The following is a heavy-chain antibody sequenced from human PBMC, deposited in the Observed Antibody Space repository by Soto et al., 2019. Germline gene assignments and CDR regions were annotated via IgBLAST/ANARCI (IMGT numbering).Heavy chain of an antibody. CDR3: ARITASPNNWFDP. D-gene: IGHD5-18*01. V-gene: IGHV4-61*01. Sequence: SETLSLTCTVSGGSVSSGSYYWSWIRQPPGKGLEWIGYIFYSGSTNYNPSLKSRVTISVDTSKNQFSLKLSSVTAADTAVYYCARITASPNNWFDPWGQGTLVTVSS. CDR2: IFYSGST. CDR1: GGSVSSGSYY. J-gene: IGHJ5*02.